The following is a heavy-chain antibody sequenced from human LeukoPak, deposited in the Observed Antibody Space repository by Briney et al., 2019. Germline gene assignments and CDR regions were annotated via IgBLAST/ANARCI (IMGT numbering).Heavy chain of an antibody. CDR3: ARSRITMVRGATDY. J-gene: IGHJ4*02. V-gene: IGHV3-30-3*01. Sequence: GGSLRLSCAASGFTFSSYAMHWVRQAPGEGLEWVAVISYDGSNKYYADSVKGRFTISRDNSKNTLYLQMNSLRAEDTAVYYCARSRITMVRGATDYWGQGTLVTVSS. D-gene: IGHD3-10*01. CDR1: GFTFSSYA. CDR2: ISYDGSNK.